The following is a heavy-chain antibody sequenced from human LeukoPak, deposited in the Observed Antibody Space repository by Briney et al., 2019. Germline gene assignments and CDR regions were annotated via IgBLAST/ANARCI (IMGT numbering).Heavy chain of an antibody. Sequence: PGRSLRLSCAASGFTFSSYGMHWVRQAPGKGLEWVAVISYDGSNKYYADSVKGRFTISRDNSKNTLYLQMNSLRAEDTAVYYCARDPRPLYSSGWNYFDYWGQGTLVTVSS. D-gene: IGHD6-19*01. J-gene: IGHJ4*02. V-gene: IGHV3-30*03. CDR3: ARDPRPLYSSGWNYFDY. CDR2: ISYDGSNK. CDR1: GFTFSSYG.